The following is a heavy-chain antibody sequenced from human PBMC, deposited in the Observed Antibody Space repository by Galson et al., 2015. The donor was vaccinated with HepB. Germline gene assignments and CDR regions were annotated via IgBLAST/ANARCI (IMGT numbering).Heavy chain of an antibody. D-gene: IGHD3-3*01. CDR3: ARVHPLGLEWLFLAPYFDY. J-gene: IGHJ4*02. Sequence: SVKVSCKASGYTFTSYYMHWVRQAPGQGLEWMGIINPSGGSTSYAQKFQGRVTMTRDTSTSTVYMELSSLRSEDTAVYYCARVHPLGLEWLFLAPYFDYWGQGTLVTVSS. CDR1: GYTFTSYY. CDR2: INPSGGST. V-gene: IGHV1-46*01.